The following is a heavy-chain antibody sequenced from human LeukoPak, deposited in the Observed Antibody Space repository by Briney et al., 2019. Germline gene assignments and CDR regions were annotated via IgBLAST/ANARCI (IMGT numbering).Heavy chain of an antibody. J-gene: IGHJ6*02. CDR2: ISISSNYI. D-gene: IGHD3-9*01. CDR3: ARDGHGGDILTGYPYFGMDV. Sequence: GGSLRLSCAASGFSLSSYSMNWVRQAPGKGLEWVSSISISSNYIYYADSVKGRSTISRDNAKNSLYLQMNSLRAEDTAVYFCARDGHGGDILTGYPYFGMDVWGQGTTVTVSS. CDR1: GFSLSSYS. V-gene: IGHV3-21*01.